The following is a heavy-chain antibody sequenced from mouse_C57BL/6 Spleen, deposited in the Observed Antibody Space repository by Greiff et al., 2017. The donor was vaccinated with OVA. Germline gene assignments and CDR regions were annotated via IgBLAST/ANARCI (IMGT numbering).Heavy chain of an antibody. CDR1: GFTFSSYA. Sequence: DVMLVESGGGLVKPGGSLKLSCAASGFTFSSYAMSWVRQTPEKRLEWVATISDGGSYTYYPDNVKGRFTISRDNAKNNLYLQMSHLKSEDTAMYYCARGRTGTWFAYWGQGTLVTVSA. J-gene: IGHJ3*01. V-gene: IGHV5-4*03. CDR2: ISDGGSYT. CDR3: ARGRTGTWFAY. D-gene: IGHD4-1*01.